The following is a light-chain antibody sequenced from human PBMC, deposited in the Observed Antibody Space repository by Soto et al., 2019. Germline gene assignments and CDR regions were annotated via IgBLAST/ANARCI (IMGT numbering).Light chain of an antibody. CDR1: QSISIW. V-gene: IGKV1-5*03. Sequence: DIQMTQSPSTLSASVGDRVTITCRASQSISIWLAWYQQKPGKAPKLLIYKASTLESGVPSRFSGSGSGTAFTLTISSLQPDDFATYYGQQYNSYWTFGQGTKVEIK. CDR3: QQYNSYWT. CDR2: KAS. J-gene: IGKJ1*01.